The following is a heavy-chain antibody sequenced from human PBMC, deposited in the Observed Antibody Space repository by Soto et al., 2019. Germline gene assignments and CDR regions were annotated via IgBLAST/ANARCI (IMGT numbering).Heavy chain of an antibody. CDR1: GYTFTSYY. D-gene: IGHD6-6*01. V-gene: IGHV1-46*01. J-gene: IGHJ4*02. CDR3: ARSKYSSPSFDY. Sequence: ASVKFSCKAAGYTFTSYYMHWVRQAPGQVLECMVIINPSGGITSYXXKCQGRVXXTRDTSASTVXMELSXLRSEDTGVYYCARSKYSSPSFDYWGQGTLVTVXX. CDR2: INPSGGIT.